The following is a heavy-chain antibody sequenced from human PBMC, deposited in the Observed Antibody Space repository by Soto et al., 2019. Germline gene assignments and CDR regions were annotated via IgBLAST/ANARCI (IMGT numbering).Heavy chain of an antibody. CDR3: ARGLVDTAMVTLGGMDV. V-gene: IGHV3-30-3*01. J-gene: IGHJ6*02. CDR1: GFTFSSYA. CDR2: ISYDGSNK. D-gene: IGHD5-18*01. Sequence: LRLSCAASGFTFSSYAMHWVRQAPGKGLEWVAVISYDGSNKYYADSVKGRFTISRDNSKNTLYLQMNSLRAEDTAVYYCARGLVDTAMVTLGGMDVWGQGTTVTVSS.